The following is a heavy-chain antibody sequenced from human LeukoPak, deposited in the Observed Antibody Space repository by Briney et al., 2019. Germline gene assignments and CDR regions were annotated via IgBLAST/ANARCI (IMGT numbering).Heavy chain of an antibody. V-gene: IGHV3-23*01. CDR2: ISGSGGST. D-gene: IGHD3-16*01. CDR3: AKDHSTTYDYVWGSSEDAFDI. CDR1: GFTFSSYA. Sequence: PGGSLRLSCAASGFTFSSYAMSWVRQAPGKGLEWVSAISGSGGSTYYADSVKGRFTISRDNSKNTLYLQVNSLRAEDTAVYYCAKDHSTTYDYVWGSSEDAFDIWGQGTMVTVSS. J-gene: IGHJ3*02.